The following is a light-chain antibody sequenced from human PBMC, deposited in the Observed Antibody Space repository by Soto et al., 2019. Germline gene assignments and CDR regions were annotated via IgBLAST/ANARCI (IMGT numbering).Light chain of an antibody. J-gene: IGLJ2*01. CDR3: AAWDDSLSGVV. V-gene: IGLV1-44*01. CDR2: NDN. CDR1: SSNIGDNT. Sequence: QSALTQPPSASGTPGQRVAISCSGSSSNIGDNTVNWYQQLPGTAPKLLIYNDNQRPSGVPDRFSGSKSGTSASLAISGLQSEDEADFYCAAWDDSLSGVVFGGGTKVTVL.